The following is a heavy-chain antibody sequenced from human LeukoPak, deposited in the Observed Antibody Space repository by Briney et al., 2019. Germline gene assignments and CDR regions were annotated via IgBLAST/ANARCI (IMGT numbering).Heavy chain of an antibody. CDR1: GGSISSSSYY. Sequence: PSETLSLTCTVSGGSISSSSYYWGWIRQPPGKGVEWIVSIYYSGSTYYNPSLKSRVTISVDTSKNQFSLKLSSVTAADTAVYYCARLGVGPAVTTVTLAFDIWGQGTMVTVSS. CDR3: ARLGVGPAVTTVTLAFDI. V-gene: IGHV4-39*01. D-gene: IGHD4-17*01. CDR2: IYYSGST. J-gene: IGHJ3*02.